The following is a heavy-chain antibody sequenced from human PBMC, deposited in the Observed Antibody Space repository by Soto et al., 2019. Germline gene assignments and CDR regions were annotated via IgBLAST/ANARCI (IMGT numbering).Heavy chain of an antibody. CDR1: GYSFISYG. CDR3: VRDRCSSLTCNRQKCYYFDP. CDR2: ISPYNGNT. D-gene: IGHD2-2*01. V-gene: IGHV1-18*01. Sequence: QVQLVQSGAEVKKPGASVKVSCKASGYSFISYGISWVRQAPGQGPEWMGWISPYNGNTKYEEKLQGRVTMTTDTSTSTAYMELKSLRSGDTAVYYCVRDRCSSLTCNRQKCYYFDPWGQGTLVTVSS. J-gene: IGHJ5*02.